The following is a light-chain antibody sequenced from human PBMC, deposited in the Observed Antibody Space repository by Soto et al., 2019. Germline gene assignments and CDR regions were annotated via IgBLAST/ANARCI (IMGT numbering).Light chain of an antibody. J-gene: IGKJ1*01. Sequence: DIQMAQSPSSLSASVGDRVTITCRASQSIISYLNWYQQKPGKAPKFLIYAASSLQSGVPSRFSGSGSGTEFTLTISSLQPEDFATYYCQQLNSYPWTFGQGTKVDI. CDR1: QSIISY. V-gene: IGKV1-17*01. CDR3: QQLNSYPWT. CDR2: AAS.